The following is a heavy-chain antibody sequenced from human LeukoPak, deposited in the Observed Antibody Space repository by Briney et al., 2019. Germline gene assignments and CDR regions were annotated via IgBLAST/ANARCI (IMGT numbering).Heavy chain of an antibody. CDR2: ISGSGGST. V-gene: IGHV3-23*01. CDR3: ACYCSSTSCYRPHMVGY. Sequence: GGSLRLSCAASGFTFSSYAMSWVRQAPGKGLEWVSAISGSGGSTYYADSVKGRFTISRDNSKNTLYLQMNSLRAEDTAVYYCACYCSSTSCYRPHMVGYWGQGTLVTVSS. D-gene: IGHD2-2*02. J-gene: IGHJ4*02. CDR1: GFTFSSYA.